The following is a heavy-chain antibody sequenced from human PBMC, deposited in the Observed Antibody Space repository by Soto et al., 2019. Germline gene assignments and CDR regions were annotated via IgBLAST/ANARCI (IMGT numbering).Heavy chain of an antibody. D-gene: IGHD2-2*01. CDR3: ARGLGYCSSTSCLDDYYYGMDV. J-gene: IGHJ6*02. CDR1: GGTFSSYA. V-gene: IGHV1-69*01. CDR2: IIPIFGTA. Sequence: QVQLVQSGAEVKKPGSSVKVSCKASGGTFSSYAISWVRQAPGQGLEWMGGIIPIFGTANYAQKFQGRVTITADESTSTAYMELGSLRSEDTAVYYCARGLGYCSSTSCLDDYYYGMDVWGQGTTVTVSS.